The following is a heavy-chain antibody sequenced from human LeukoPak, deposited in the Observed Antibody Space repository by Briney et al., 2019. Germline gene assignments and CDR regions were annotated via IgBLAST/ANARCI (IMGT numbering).Heavy chain of an antibody. D-gene: IGHD3-9*01. CDR2: IYYSGST. Sequence: SETLSLTCAVSGGSINSGGYYWSWIRQHPGKGQEWIGDIYYSGSTYYNPSLKSRVTLSVDTSKNQFSLKLSSVTAADTAVFYKQKTAYDILTGYHPFDYWGQGTLVTVSS. CDR1: GGSINSGGYY. J-gene: IGHJ4*02. CDR3: QKTAYDILTGYHPFDY. V-gene: IGHV4-31*11.